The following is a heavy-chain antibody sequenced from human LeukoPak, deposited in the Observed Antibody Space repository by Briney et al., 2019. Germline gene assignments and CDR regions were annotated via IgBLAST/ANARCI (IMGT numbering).Heavy chain of an antibody. CDR2: IRYDGSNK. CDR3: AKDWAMVRGVMVYYYYYMEA. CDR1: GFTFSSYG. J-gene: IGHJ6*03. V-gene: IGHV3-30*02. D-gene: IGHD3-10*01. Sequence: GGSLRLSCAASGFTFSSYGMHWVRQAPGKGLEWVAFIRYDGSNKYYADSVKGRFTISRDNSKNTLYLQMNSLRAEDTAVYYCAKDWAMVRGVMVYYYYYMEAWGKGTTVTISS.